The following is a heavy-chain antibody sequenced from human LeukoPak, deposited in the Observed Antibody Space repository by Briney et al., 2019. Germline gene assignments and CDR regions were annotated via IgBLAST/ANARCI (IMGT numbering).Heavy chain of an antibody. J-gene: IGHJ4*02. V-gene: IGHV3-30*04. CDR3: AKDGRVPGFPMVTSGYFDY. CDR1: GFTFNTYP. CDR2: ISYDGSNK. Sequence: QPGGSLRLSCAASGFTFNTYPMHWVRQAPGKGLEWVAVISYDGSNKYYADSVKGRFTISRDNSKNTLYLQMNSLRAEDTAVYYCAKDGRVPGFPMVTSGYFDYWGQGTLVTVSS. D-gene: IGHD5-18*01.